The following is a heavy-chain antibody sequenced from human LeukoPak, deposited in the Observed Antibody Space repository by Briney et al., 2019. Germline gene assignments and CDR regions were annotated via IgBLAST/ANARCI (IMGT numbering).Heavy chain of an antibody. V-gene: IGHV3-64D*06. CDR3: TRDSALLGVAFDL. Sequence: GGSLRLSCSASGFPFNTYAIHWVRQAPGKGLEYVAGISSNGDNTDFADSAKGRSTISRDNSKSTLFLQMNSLRAEDTAVYFRTRDSALLGVAFDLWGQGTVVTVSS. J-gene: IGHJ3*01. D-gene: IGHD2-15*01. CDR2: ISSNGDNT. CDR1: GFPFNTYA.